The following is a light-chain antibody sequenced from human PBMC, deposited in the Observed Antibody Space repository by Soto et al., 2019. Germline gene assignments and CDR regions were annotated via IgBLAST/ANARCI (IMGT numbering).Light chain of an antibody. J-gene: IGKJ3*01. V-gene: IGKV2-28*01. Sequence: DVVMTQSPLSLPVTPGEPASISCRSSQTPLHTNGYNYLEWYLQTPGRSPQLLIYLGSHRASGVPDRFSCSGSGTDFTLKISRVEPEDVGVFYCMQSLQTPLTFGPGTKVDIK. CDR1: QTPLHTNGYNY. CDR2: LGS. CDR3: MQSLQTPLT.